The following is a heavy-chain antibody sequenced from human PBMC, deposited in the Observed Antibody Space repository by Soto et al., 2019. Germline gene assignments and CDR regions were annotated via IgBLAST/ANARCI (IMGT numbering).Heavy chain of an antibody. Sequence: PXXTLSLPFTVSGGSISSYYWRWIPQPPGKGLEWIGYIYYSGSTNYNPSLKSRVTISVDTSKNQFSLKLSSVTAADTAVYYCARRYGSGKIYGMDVWGQGTTVTVSS. J-gene: IGHJ6*02. V-gene: IGHV4-59*08. CDR2: IYYSGST. CDR3: ARRYGSGKIYGMDV. D-gene: IGHD3-10*01. CDR1: GGSISSYY.